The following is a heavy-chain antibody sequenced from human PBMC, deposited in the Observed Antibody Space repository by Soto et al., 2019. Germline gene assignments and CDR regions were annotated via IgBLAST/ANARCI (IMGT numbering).Heavy chain of an antibody. Sequence: GGALRLSGAAPVFTFSSYAMSWVRQGPGKGLEWVSAISGSGGSTYYADSVKGRFTISRDNSKNTLYLQMNSLRAEDTAVYYCAKGSSGYPYYGMDVWGQGTTVTVSS. D-gene: IGHD3-22*01. CDR1: VFTFSSYA. V-gene: IGHV3-23*01. CDR2: ISGSGGST. CDR3: AKGSSGYPYYGMDV. J-gene: IGHJ6*02.